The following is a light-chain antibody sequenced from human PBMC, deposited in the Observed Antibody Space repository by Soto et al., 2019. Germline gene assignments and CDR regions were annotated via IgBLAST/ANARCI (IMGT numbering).Light chain of an antibody. CDR2: EVS. CDR3: CSYTSGTTRV. Sequence: QSALTQPASVSGSPGQSITISCTGTNSDIGGYHYVSWYQQHPGKAPKVIIYEVSNRPSGVSNRFSGSKSGNTASLTISGLQTEDEADYYCCSYTSGTTRVFGGGTKLTVL. V-gene: IGLV2-14*01. CDR1: NSDIGGYHY. J-gene: IGLJ3*02.